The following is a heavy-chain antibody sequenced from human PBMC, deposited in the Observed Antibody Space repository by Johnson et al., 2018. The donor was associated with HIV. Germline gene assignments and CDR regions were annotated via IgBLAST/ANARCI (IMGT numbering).Heavy chain of an antibody. V-gene: IGHV3-30-3*01. D-gene: IGHD1-1*01. CDR3: AKDRTGFDAFDI. CDR2: MSFDETNS. Sequence: QVQLVESGGGVVQPWRSLRLSCAASGFTFSSYAMHWVRQAPGKGLQWVAVMSFDETNSYDSDSVDVKGRFTISRDNSKNTLYLQMNSLRAEDTAVYYCAKDRTGFDAFDIWGQGTMVTVSS. CDR1: GFTFSSYA. J-gene: IGHJ3*02.